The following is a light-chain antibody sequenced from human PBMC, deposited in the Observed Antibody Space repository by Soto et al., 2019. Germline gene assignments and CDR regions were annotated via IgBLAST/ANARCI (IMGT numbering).Light chain of an antibody. CDR3: QHYGSSPFLT. V-gene: IGKV3-20*01. Sequence: EIVLTQSPGTLSLSPGERATLSCRASQSVSSSYLAWYQQKPGQAPRLLIYGASSRATGIPDRFSGSGSGTDFTLTISRLEPEDFAVYYCQHYGSSPFLTFGQGTKVEIK. CDR1: QSVSSSY. CDR2: GAS. J-gene: IGKJ1*01.